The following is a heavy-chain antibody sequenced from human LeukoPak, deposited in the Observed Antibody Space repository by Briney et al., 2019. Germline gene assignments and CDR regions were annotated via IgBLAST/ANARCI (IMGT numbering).Heavy chain of an antibody. Sequence: GASVKVSCKASGYTFTDYYIHWVRQAPGQGLEWMGWVNPNNGGTNYAQNFQGRVTMTGDTSISTAYMEVSSLRSDDTAVYYCARDRIAAPDDFDYWGQGTPVTVSS. J-gene: IGHJ4*02. CDR3: ARDRIAAPDDFDY. V-gene: IGHV1-2*02. CDR2: VNPNNGGT. CDR1: GYTFTDYY. D-gene: IGHD6-13*01.